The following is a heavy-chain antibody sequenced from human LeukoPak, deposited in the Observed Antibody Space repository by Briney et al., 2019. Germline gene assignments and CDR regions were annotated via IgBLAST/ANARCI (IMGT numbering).Heavy chain of an antibody. Sequence: PGGSLRLSCAASGFTFSSYWMHWVRQAPGKGLVWVSRINSDGSSTSYADSVKGRFTISRDNAKNSLYLQMNSLRAEDTAVYYCVRVEFGYSSSWYNYWGQGTLVTVSS. CDR2: INSDGSST. CDR1: GFTFSSYW. V-gene: IGHV3-74*01. D-gene: IGHD6-13*01. CDR3: VRVEFGYSSSWYNY. J-gene: IGHJ4*02.